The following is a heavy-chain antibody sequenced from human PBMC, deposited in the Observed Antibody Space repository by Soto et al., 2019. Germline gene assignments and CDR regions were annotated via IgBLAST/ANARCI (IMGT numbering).Heavy chain of an antibody. V-gene: IGHV5-51*07. Sequence: GQALKISCKGSGYDFSRTWIAWVHQMPGKGLEWMGIIYPGNSDTRYSPSFQGQVTISADKSISTAYLQSSSLKASDTAMYYCARRISCYFSPKLLTTGNYGMDIWGQGTMVTVSS. CDR3: ARRISCYFSPKLLTTGNYGMDI. D-gene: IGHD3-22*01. CDR1: GYDFSRTW. J-gene: IGHJ6*02. CDR2: IYPGNSDT.